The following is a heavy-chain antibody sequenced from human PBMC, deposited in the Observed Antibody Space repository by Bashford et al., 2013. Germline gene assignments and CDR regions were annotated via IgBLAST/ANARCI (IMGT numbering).Heavy chain of an antibody. Sequence: ASVKVSCKASGYTFTSYAMHWVRQAPGQRLEWMGWINAGNGNTKYSQKFQGRVTITRDTSASTAYMELSSLRSEDTAVYYCARDQSGIQLWLGDAFDIVGPRDNGHRLL. CDR2: INAGNGNT. CDR1: GYTFTSYA. CDR3: ARDQSGIQLWLGDAFDI. J-gene: IGHJ3*02. D-gene: IGHD5-18*01. V-gene: IGHV1-3*01.